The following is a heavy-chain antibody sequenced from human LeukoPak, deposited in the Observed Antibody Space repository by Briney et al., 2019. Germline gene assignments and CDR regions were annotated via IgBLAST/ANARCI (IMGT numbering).Heavy chain of an antibody. CDR1: GFTFSNYA. CDR3: ARDQGGYYDSSGIHDAFDI. D-gene: IGHD3-22*01. V-gene: IGHV3-11*01. Sequence: GGSLRLSCVVSGFTFSNYAMSWIRQAPGKGLEWVSYISSSGSTIYYADSVKGRFTISRDNAKNSLYLQMNSLRAEDTAVYYCARDQGGYYDSSGIHDAFDIWGQGTMVTVSS. J-gene: IGHJ3*02. CDR2: ISSSGSTI.